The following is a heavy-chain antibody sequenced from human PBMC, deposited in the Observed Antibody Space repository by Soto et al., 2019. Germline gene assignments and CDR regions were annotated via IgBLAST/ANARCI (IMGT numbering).Heavy chain of an antibody. CDR2: ISSSSSYI. V-gene: IGHV3-21*01. CDR1: GFTFSSYS. J-gene: IGHJ4*02. CDR3: ARDPYYDSSGYSYFDY. D-gene: IGHD3-22*01. Sequence: GGSLRLSCAASGFTFSSYSMNWVRQAPGKGLEWVSSISSSSSYIYYADSVKGRFTISRDIAKNSLYLQMNSLRAEDTAVYYCARDPYYDSSGYSYFDYWGQGTLVTVSS.